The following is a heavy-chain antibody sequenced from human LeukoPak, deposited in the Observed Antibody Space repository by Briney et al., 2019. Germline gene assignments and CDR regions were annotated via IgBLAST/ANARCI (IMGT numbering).Heavy chain of an antibody. CDR3: ARETLGIVVVPAAPETNDAFDI. J-gene: IGHJ3*02. CDR2: INPSGGST. V-gene: IGHV1-46*01. CDR1: GYTFTSYY. D-gene: IGHD2-2*03. Sequence: ASVKVSCKAYGYTFTSYYMHWVRQAPGQGLGWMGIINPSGGSTSYAQKFQDRVTMTRDMSTSTVYMALSRLRSEHTTVYYCARETLGIVVVPAAPETNDAFDIWGQGTTVTASS.